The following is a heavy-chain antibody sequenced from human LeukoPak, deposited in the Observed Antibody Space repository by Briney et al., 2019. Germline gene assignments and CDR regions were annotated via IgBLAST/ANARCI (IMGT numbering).Heavy chain of an antibody. J-gene: IGHJ5*02. CDR1: GGSISSGSYY. CDR3: ARDIAVAGLNWFDP. CDR2: IYTSGST. D-gene: IGHD6-19*01. V-gene: IGHV4-61*02. Sequence: SETLSLTCTVSGGSISSGSYYWSWIRQPAGTGLEWIGRIYTSGSTNYNPSLKSRVTISVDTSKNQFSLKLSSVTAADTAVYYCARDIAVAGLNWFDPWGQGTLVTVSS.